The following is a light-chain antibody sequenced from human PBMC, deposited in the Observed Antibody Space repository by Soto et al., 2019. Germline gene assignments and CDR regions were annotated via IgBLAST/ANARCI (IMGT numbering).Light chain of an antibody. CDR3: QQYHNWPPIT. Sequence: EIVMTQSPATLFVSPGDRAILSCRAGQGVTTNFAWYQQKSGQSPRLLIYDVSHRATGVPARFSGTGSETDSTLTISGLQSEDSAVYYCQQYHNWPPITFGQGTRLEI. J-gene: IGKJ5*01. V-gene: IGKV3-15*01. CDR1: QGVTTN. CDR2: DVS.